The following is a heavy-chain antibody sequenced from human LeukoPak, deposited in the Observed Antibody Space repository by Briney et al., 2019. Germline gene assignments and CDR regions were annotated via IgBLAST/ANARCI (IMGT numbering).Heavy chain of an antibody. V-gene: IGHV3-23*01. CDR3: AKDIGGGIAAAPDY. Sequence: GGSLRLSCAASRFTFSSHVMSWVRQAPGKGLEWVSAISGSGGSTYYADSVKGRFTISRDNSKNTLYLQMNSLRAEDTALYYCAKDIGGGIAAAPDYWGQGTLVTVSS. CDR2: ISGSGGST. J-gene: IGHJ4*02. D-gene: IGHD6-13*01. CDR1: RFTFSSHV.